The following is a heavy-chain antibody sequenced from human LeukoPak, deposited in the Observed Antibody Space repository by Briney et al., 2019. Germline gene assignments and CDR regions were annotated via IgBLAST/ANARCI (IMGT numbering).Heavy chain of an antibody. J-gene: IGHJ4*02. V-gene: IGHV3-23*01. D-gene: IGHD3-22*01. CDR2: ISGSGSNT. Sequence: GGSLRLSCAASGFTFSGYAMSWVGHAPGKGLEWVSAISGSGSNTYYADSVKGRFTISRDNSRNTLYLQMNSLGAEDSAVYYCAKDQSGYYRPFDYWGQGTLVTVSS. CDR1: GFTFSGYA. CDR3: AKDQSGYYRPFDY.